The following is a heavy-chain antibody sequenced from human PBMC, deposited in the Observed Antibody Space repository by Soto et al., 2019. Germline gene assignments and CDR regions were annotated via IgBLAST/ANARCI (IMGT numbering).Heavy chain of an antibody. CDR3: AHSAAGTEAAGIVFKNYYFDY. J-gene: IGHJ4*02. CDR1: GFSFSTSGVG. Sequence: QITLKESGPTLVKPTQTLTLTCTFSGFSFSTSGVGVGWIRQPPGKALAWLALIYWDDDKRYSPSLKSRLTITKDTSKNQVVLTMTNMDPVDTATYYCAHSAAGTEAAGIVFKNYYFDYWGQGTLVTVSS. D-gene: IGHD6-13*01. V-gene: IGHV2-5*02. CDR2: IYWDDDK.